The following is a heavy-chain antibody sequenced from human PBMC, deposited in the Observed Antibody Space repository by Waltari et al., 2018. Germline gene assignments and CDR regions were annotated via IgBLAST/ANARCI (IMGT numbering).Heavy chain of an antibody. Sequence: QITLKESGPTLVKPTQTLTLPCTFSGFPLSTSGVGVGWTRPPPGKALEWLALIYWNDDKRYNPSLKSRLTITTDTSKNHVVLTMTNMDPVDTATYYCAHRPQVGATTGFDYWGQGTLVTVSS. D-gene: IGHD1-26*01. J-gene: IGHJ4*02. V-gene: IGHV2-5*01. CDR2: IYWNDDK. CDR1: GFPLSTSGVG. CDR3: AHRPQVGATTGFDY.